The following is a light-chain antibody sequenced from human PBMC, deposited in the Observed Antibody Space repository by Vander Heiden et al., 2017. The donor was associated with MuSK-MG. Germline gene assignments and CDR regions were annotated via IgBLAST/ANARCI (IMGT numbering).Light chain of an antibody. V-gene: IGLV3-19*01. CDR1: SLRKFY. J-gene: IGLJ2*01. CDR2: GKN. Sequence: SSELTQDPDVSVALGQTVKITCQGDSLRKFYTSWYQQKAGQAPVLVFYGKNNRPSGIPDRISGTRSGDTASLTIAGAQAEDEAEYYCHSRDSSGDHVVFGGGTKLIVL. CDR3: HSRDSSGDHVV.